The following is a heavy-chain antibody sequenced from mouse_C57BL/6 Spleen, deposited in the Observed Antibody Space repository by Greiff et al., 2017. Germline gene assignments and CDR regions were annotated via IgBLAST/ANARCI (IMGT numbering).Heavy chain of an antibody. J-gene: IGHJ3*01. V-gene: IGHV1-61*01. CDR1: GYTFTSYW. CDR3: ARPQATRLGFAY. CDR2: IYPSDSET. D-gene: IGHD3-2*02. Sequence: QVQLQQPGAELVRPGSSVKLSCKASGYTFTSYWMDWVKQRPGQGLEWIGNIYPSDSETHYNQKFKDKATLTVDKSSSTAYMQLSSLTSEDSAVYYCARPQATRLGFAYWGQGTLVTVSA.